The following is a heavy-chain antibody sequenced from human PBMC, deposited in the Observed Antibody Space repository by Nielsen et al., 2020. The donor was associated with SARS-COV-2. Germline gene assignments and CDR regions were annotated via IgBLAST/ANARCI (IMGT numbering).Heavy chain of an antibody. V-gene: IGHV4-39*07. CDR1: GGSISSSSYY. CDR2: IYYSGST. Sequence: SETLSLTCTVSGGSISSSSYYWGWIRQPPGKGLEWIGSIYYSGSTYYNPSLKSRVTISVDTPKKQFSLRLGHVTAADTSQYYCARGVHHSDQYSYYYYIDVWGRGTTVTVSS. CDR3: ARGVHHSDQYSYYYYIDV. D-gene: IGHD2-15*01. J-gene: IGHJ6*03.